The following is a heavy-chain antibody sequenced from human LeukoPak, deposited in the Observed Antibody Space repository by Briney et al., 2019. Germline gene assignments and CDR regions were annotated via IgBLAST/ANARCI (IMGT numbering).Heavy chain of an antibody. CDR2: IYSGGST. Sequence: GGSLRLSCAASGFTVSSNYMSWVRQAPGKGLEWVSVIYSGGSTYYADSVKGRFTISRDNSKNTLYLQMNSLRAEDTAVYCCARGALGYCSSTSCYGSNAYDIWGRGTMVTVSS. CDR3: ARGALGYCSSTSCYGSNAYDI. J-gene: IGHJ3*02. V-gene: IGHV3-66*02. D-gene: IGHD2-2*01. CDR1: GFTVSSNY.